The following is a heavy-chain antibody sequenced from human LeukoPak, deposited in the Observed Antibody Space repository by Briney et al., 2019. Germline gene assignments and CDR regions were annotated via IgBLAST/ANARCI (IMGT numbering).Heavy chain of an antibody. CDR2: ISANGADK. J-gene: IGHJ4*02. D-gene: IGHD1-14*01. CDR1: RFTFSTYA. V-gene: IGHV3-23*01. CDR3: ANYRKPQGLDY. Sequence: GGSLRLSCAVSRFTFSTYAMSWVRQAPGQGLEWVSAISANGADKYYADSVKGRFTISRDNSKNTLFLQMTSLRVEDTAVYYCANYRKPQGLDYWGQGILVTVSS.